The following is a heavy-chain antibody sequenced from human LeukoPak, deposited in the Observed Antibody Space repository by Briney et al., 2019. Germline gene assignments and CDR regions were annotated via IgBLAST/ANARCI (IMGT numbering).Heavy chain of an antibody. J-gene: IGHJ4*02. D-gene: IGHD1-1*01. CDR3: ARVNWNPDY. CDR1: GCSIGRGYH. V-gene: IGHV4-38-2*01. CDR2: IHHSGST. Sequence: SETLSLTCAVSGCSIGRGYHWGWIRQPPGKGLEWIGSIHHSGSTYYNSSLKSRVTISVDTSKNQFSLKLSSVTAADTAVYYCARVNWNPDYWGQGTLVTVSS.